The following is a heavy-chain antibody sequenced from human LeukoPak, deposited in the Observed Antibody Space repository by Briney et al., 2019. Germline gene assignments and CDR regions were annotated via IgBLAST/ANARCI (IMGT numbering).Heavy chain of an antibody. CDR3: ARDPGPGYSSGRYRGKNNWFDP. D-gene: IGHD6-19*01. CDR2: ISAYNGHT. V-gene: IGHV1-18*01. CDR1: GYTFSSYG. J-gene: IGHJ5*02. Sequence: GASVKVSCKASGYTFSSYGISWVRQAPGQGLEWMGWISAYNGHTNYAQKFQGRVTMTTDTSTSTLYMELRSLRSDDTAVYYCARDPGPGYSSGRYRGKNNWFDPWGQGTLVTVSS.